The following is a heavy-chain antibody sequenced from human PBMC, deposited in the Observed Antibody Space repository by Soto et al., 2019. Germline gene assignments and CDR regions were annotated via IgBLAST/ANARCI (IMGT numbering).Heavy chain of an antibody. J-gene: IGHJ5*02. V-gene: IGHV1-3*01. CDR1: GYTFTSYA. D-gene: IGHD6-13*01. Sequence: RASVKVSCKASGYTFTSYAMHWVRQAPGQRLEWMGWINAGNGNTKYSQKFQGRVTITTDTSASTAYMELSSLRSEDTAVYYCARDGIAAAGTSWFAPWGQGTLVTVSS. CDR3: ARDGIAAAGTSWFAP. CDR2: INAGNGNT.